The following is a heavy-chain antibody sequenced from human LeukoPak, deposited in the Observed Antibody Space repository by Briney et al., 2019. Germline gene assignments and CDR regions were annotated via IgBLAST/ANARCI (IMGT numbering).Heavy chain of an antibody. Sequence: SETLSLTCTVSGGSISSYYWSWIRQPPGKGLEWIGYIYYSGSTNYNPSLKSRVTISVDTSKNQFSLKLSSVTAADTAVYYCASLKFIWFDPWGQGTLVTVSS. J-gene: IGHJ5*02. V-gene: IGHV4-59*01. CDR3: ASLKFIWFDP. CDR2: IYYSGST. CDR1: GGSISSYY.